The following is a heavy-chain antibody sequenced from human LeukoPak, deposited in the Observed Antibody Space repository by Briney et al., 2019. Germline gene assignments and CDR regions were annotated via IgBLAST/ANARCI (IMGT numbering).Heavy chain of an antibody. D-gene: IGHD1-26*01. V-gene: IGHV3-23*01. CDR3: ANRGEGATNFDY. J-gene: IGHJ4*02. Sequence: GGSLRLSCAASGFNFSSFAMGWVRQAPGKGLEWVSGISGSGGSTNYADSVKGRFTISRDNSKNTLYLQMNSLRAEDTAVYYCANRGEGATNFDYWGQGTLVTVSS. CDR2: ISGSGGST. CDR1: GFNFSSFA.